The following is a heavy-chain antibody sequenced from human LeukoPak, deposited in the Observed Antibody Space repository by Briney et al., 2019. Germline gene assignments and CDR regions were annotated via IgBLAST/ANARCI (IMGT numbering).Heavy chain of an antibody. J-gene: IGHJ4*02. CDR3: ARDAKYYYDSSGYVGFDY. D-gene: IGHD3-22*01. CDR1: RFTFSSYS. Sequence: GGSLRLSCAASRFTFSSYSMNWVRQAPGKGLEWVSSISSSSSYIYYADSVKGRFTISRDNAKNSLYLQMNSLRAEDTAVYYCARDAKYYYDSSGYVGFDYWGQGALVTVSS. V-gene: IGHV3-21*01. CDR2: ISSSSSYI.